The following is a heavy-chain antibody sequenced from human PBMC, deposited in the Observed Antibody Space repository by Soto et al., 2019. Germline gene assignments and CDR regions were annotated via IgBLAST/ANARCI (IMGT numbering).Heavy chain of an antibody. CDR3: AKVGKVVLTIDAFDI. CDR2: TSYDGSNT. V-gene: IGHV3-30*18. D-gene: IGHD3-16*01. J-gene: IGHJ3*02. CDR1: GFTFSSYG. Sequence: QVQLVESGGGVVQPGRSLRLSCAASGFTFSSYGMHWVRQAPGRGLEWMAVTSYDGSNTYYADSVKGRFTISRDNSKNTMYLQMNSLRVEDTAVYYCAKVGKVVLTIDAFDIWGQGTPVTVSS.